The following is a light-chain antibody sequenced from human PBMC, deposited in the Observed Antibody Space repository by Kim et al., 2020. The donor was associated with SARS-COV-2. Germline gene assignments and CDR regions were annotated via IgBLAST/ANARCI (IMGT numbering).Light chain of an antibody. CDR2: DVS. J-gene: IGLJ2*01. Sequence: QSALTQPASASGSPGQSITISCTGSSSDVGGYNYVSWYQQHPGKAPKLILYDVSNRPSGVSHRFSASKSGDTASLTISRRQAEDEADYYCTSYSGSSTLVFGGGTQLTVL. CDR3: TSYSGSSTLV. V-gene: IGLV2-14*03. CDR1: SSDVGGYNY.